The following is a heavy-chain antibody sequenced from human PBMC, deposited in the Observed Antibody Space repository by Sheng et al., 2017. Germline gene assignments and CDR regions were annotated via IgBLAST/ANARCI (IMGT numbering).Heavy chain of an antibody. V-gene: IGHV4-38-2*02. CDR3: ARDDVDTTMDK. Sequence: QVQLQESGPGLVKPSETLSLTCTVSGYSISSGYYWGWIRQPPGKGLEWIGSIYHSGSTYYNPSLKSRVTISVDTSKNQFSLKLSSVTAADTAVYYCARDDVDTTMDKWGQGRLVTVSS. CDR1: GYSISSGYY. J-gene: IGHJ4*02. D-gene: IGHD5-18*01. CDR2: IYHSGST.